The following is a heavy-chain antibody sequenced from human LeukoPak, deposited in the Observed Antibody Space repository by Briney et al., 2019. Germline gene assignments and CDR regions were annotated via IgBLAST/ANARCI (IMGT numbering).Heavy chain of an antibody. CDR2: ISGDGRNT. CDR3: AKDVGGSSFFDY. D-gene: IGHD6-6*01. Sequence: GGSLRLSCAASGFTFNNFGMAWVRQAPGKGPEWVSTISGDGRNTHYADSVKGRFAISRDNSMSMLFLQMSSLRVEDTALYYCAKDVGGSSFFDYWGQGISVTVSS. CDR1: GFTFNNFG. V-gene: IGHV3-23*01. J-gene: IGHJ4*02.